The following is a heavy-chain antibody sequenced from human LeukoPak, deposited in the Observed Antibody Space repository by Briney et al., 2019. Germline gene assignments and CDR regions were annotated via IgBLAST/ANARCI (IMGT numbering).Heavy chain of an antibody. CDR3: ARGAGSGSYRRFDF. CDR1: DYTFIDYN. V-gene: IGHV1-2*02. Sequence: GASLKVSCKSSDYTFIDYNVHWVRQAPGPGLEWMGWITPKTGATSYAQKFQGRVTLTRDTSINTAYMEVNNLISEDTAMYYCARGAGSGSYRRFDFWGQGTLVTVSS. D-gene: IGHD3-10*01. J-gene: IGHJ4*02. CDR2: ITPKTGAT.